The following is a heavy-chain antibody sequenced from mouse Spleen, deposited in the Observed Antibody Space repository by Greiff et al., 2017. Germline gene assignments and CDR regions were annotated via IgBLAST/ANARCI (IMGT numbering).Heavy chain of an antibody. V-gene: IGHV1-82*01. J-gene: IGHJ1*01. Sequence: VQLQQSGPELVKPGASVKISCKASGYAFSSYWMNWVKQRPGKGLEWIGRIYPGGGDTNYNGKFKGKATLTADTSSSTAYMQLSSLTSEDSAVYFGAREGFTTATYWYFDVWGAGTTVTVSS. CDR2: IYPGGGDT. CDR1: GYAFSSYW. CDR3: AREGFTTATYWYFDV. D-gene: IGHD1-2*01.